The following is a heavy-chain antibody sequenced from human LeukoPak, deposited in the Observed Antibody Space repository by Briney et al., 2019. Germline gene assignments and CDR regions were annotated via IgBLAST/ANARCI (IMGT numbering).Heavy chain of an antibody. Sequence: GASVKVSCTASGYTFTGYYMHWVRQAPGQGLEWMGWINPNSGGTNYAQKFQGRVTMTRDTSISTAYMELSRLRSDDTAVYYCVRVKLGEIYYFDYWGQGTLVTVSS. CDR3: VRVKLGEIYYFDY. CDR2: INPNSGGT. D-gene: IGHD3-16*01. CDR1: GYTFTGYY. J-gene: IGHJ4*02. V-gene: IGHV1-2*02.